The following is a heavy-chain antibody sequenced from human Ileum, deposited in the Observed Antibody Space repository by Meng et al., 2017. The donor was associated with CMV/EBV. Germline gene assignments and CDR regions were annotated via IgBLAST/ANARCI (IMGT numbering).Heavy chain of an antibody. Sequence: YGGSFSGYYWSWIRQSPGKGLEWIGEINHSGSTNYNPSLKSRVTISVDTSKNQFSLKLTSVTAADTTVYYCARVRVYGSGIGRWFDPWGQGTLVTVSS. J-gene: IGHJ5*02. D-gene: IGHD3-10*01. CDR2: INHSGST. V-gene: IGHV4-34*01. CDR3: ARVRVYGSGIGRWFDP. CDR1: GGSFSGYY.